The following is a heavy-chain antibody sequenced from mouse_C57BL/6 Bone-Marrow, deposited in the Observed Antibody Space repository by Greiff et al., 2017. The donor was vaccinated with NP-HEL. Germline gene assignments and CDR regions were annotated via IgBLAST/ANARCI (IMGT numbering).Heavy chain of an antibody. J-gene: IGHJ2*01. CDR3: ARVGYSNYADY. V-gene: IGHV1-64*01. Sequence: VQLQQPGAELVKPGASVRLSCKASGYTFPRYWMPWVRQRPGQALEWIGMIHPNRGSTNYNEKFKSKATRTVDKSSSTAYMQLSSLTSEDSAVYYCARVGYSNYADYWGQGTTLTVSS. CDR1: GYTFPRYW. D-gene: IGHD2-5*01. CDR2: IHPNRGST.